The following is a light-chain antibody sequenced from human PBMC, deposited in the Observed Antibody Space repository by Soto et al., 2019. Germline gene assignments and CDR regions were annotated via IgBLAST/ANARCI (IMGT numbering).Light chain of an antibody. CDR3: QQTDDFPLT. V-gene: IGKV1D-12*01. CDR1: QGIYRR. J-gene: IGKJ4*01. CDR2: ATS. Sequence: DIQMTQSPSSVSASLGDTVTITCRASQGIYRRLAWYQQKPGKAPELLIYATSTLQNGVPSRFSGSGFGTDFTLSISSLQPEDSESYFCQQTDDFPLTFGGGTKVDIK.